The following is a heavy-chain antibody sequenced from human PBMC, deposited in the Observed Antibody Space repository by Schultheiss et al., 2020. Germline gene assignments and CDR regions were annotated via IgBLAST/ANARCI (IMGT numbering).Heavy chain of an antibody. D-gene: IGHD6-13*01. J-gene: IGHJ4*02. Sequence: GGSLRLSCAASGFTFSNAWMSWVRQAPGKGLEWVSYISSSGSTIYYADSVKGRFTISRDNAKNSLYLQLNSLTAEDTAVYYCARVGSSWSFDYWGQGTLVTVSS. CDR3: ARVGSSWSFDY. V-gene: IGHV3-11*04. CDR2: ISSSGSTI. CDR1: GFTFSNAW.